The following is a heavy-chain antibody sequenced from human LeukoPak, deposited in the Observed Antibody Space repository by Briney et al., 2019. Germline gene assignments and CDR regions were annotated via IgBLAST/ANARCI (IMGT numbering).Heavy chain of an antibody. CDR3: AREQQWFGELFDY. CDR1: GFTFSSYS. CDR2: ISSSSSYI. V-gene: IGHV3-21*01. D-gene: IGHD3-10*01. Sequence: GGSLRLSCAASGFTFSSYSMNWVRQAPGKGLEWVSSISSSSSYIYYADSVKGRFTISRDNAKNSLYLQMNSLRAEDTAVYYCAREQQWFGELFDYWGRGTLVTVSS. J-gene: IGHJ4*02.